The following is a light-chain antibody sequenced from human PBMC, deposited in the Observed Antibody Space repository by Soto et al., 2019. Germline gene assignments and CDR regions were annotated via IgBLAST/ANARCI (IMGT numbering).Light chain of an antibody. Sequence: NFMLTQPHSVSESPGKTVIISCTRSIGAIASNSVQWYQQRPGSAPTTVIYEDNQRPSGVPDRFSGSTDGSSNSASLTISGLQTEDEADYYCQSYDSSTVVFGGGTKVTV. CDR1: IGAIASNS. CDR3: QSYDSSTVV. V-gene: IGLV6-57*04. CDR2: EDN. J-gene: IGLJ2*01.